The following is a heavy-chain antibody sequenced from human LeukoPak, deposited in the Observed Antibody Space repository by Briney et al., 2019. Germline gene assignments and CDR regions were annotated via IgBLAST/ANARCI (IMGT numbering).Heavy chain of an antibody. V-gene: IGHV3-53*01. D-gene: IGHD3-10*01. CDR3: ARDEITMVRGVYYYYGMDV. CDR2: IYSGGST. J-gene: IGHJ6*02. CDR1: GFTFSNYG. Sequence: GGSLRLSCAASGFTFSNYGMSWVRQAPGKGLEWVSVIYSGGSTYYADSVKGRFTISRDNSKNTLYLQMNSLRAEDTAVYYCARDEITMVRGVYYYYGMDVWGQGTTVTVSS.